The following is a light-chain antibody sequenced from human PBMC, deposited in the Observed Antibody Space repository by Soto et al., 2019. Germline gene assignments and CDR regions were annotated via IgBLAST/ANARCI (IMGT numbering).Light chain of an antibody. V-gene: IGKV1-9*01. J-gene: IGKJ1*01. CDR2: AAS. Sequence: DIPLTQSPSFLSASVGDRVTITCRANEDIINYLARYQQNPGKAPKLLIYAASTLQSGVPSRFSGSGSGTNFTLTISSLQPEDFATYYCQQLNGYPRTFGQGTKVDIK. CDR1: EDIINY. CDR3: QQLNGYPRT.